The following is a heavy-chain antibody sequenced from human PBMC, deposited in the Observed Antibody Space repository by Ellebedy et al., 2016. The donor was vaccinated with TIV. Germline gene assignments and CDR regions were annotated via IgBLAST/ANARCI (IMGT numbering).Heavy chain of an antibody. CDR3: ARDGAVAAVSGGILYNWFDP. CDR1: GLTFSGYG. V-gene: IGHV3-30*04. J-gene: IGHJ5*02. D-gene: IGHD2-15*01. CDR2: ISADGSNI. Sequence: GGSLRLSCAASGLTFSGYGVHWVRQAPGKGLEWVAAISADGSNIFYGDLVRGRFTISRDNSRNTVYLQMNSLRAEDTAAYFCARDGAVAAVSGGILYNWFDPWGQGTLVTVSS.